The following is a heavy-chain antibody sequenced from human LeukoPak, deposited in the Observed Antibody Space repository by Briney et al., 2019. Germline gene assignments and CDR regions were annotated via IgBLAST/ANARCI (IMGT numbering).Heavy chain of an antibody. Sequence: PGGSLRLSCAASGFTFSSYTMNWVRQAPGKGLKWVSSISSSSSYIYYADSVKGRFTISRDNAKNSLYLQMNSLRADDTAVYYCARDRCDSMVRGVIHLDYWGQGTLVSVSS. CDR3: ARDRCDSMVRGVIHLDY. CDR1: GFTFSSYT. D-gene: IGHD3-10*01. V-gene: IGHV3-21*01. CDR2: ISSSSSYI. J-gene: IGHJ4*02.